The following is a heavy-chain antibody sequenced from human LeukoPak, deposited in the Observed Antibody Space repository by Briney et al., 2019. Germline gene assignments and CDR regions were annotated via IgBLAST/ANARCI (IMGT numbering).Heavy chain of an antibody. V-gene: IGHV4-39*07. D-gene: IGHD1-20*01. CDR2: IYYSGST. Sequence: SETLSLTCTVSGGSISSSSYYWGWIRQPPGKGLEWIGSIYYSGSTYYNPSLKSRVTISVDTPKNQFSLKLSSVTAADTAVYYCARWDNWNDNDAFDIWGQGTMVTVSS. CDR3: ARWDNWNDNDAFDI. J-gene: IGHJ3*02. CDR1: GGSISSSSYY.